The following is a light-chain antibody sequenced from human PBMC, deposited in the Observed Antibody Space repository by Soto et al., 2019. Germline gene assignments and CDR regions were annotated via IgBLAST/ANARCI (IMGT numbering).Light chain of an antibody. CDR3: QHYANSPAWT. CDR2: GTS. V-gene: IGKV3-20*01. Sequence: EIVLTQSPGTVSLSPGERATLSCRASQFLSNTYLAWYQQKPGQAPRLLMYGTSTRATGIPDRFSGNGSWTKFSLTISRLEHEDFAVSYCQHYANSPAWTFGQGTKVE. J-gene: IGKJ1*01. CDR1: QFLSNTY.